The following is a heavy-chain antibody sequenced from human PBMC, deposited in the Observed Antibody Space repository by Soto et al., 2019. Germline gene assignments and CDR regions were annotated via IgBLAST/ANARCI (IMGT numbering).Heavy chain of an antibody. CDR2: IDPSDSQT. D-gene: IGHD5-18*01. CDR1: GYSFAGYW. Sequence: PGESLKISCKGSGYSFAGYWITWVRQKPGKGLEWMGRIDPSDSQTYYSPSFRGHVTISVTKSITTVFLQWSSLRASDTAMYYCARVRSGYSYGPFDYWGQGTLVTVSS. CDR3: ARVRSGYSYGPFDY. V-gene: IGHV5-10-1*01. J-gene: IGHJ4*02.